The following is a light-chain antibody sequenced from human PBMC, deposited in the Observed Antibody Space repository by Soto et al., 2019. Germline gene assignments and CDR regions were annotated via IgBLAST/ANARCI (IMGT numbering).Light chain of an antibody. CDR1: TSNIGNNY. CDR2: DNN. V-gene: IGLV1-51*01. J-gene: IGLJ2*01. Sequence: QSVLTQPPSVSAAPGQKVTISCSGSTSNIGNNYVSWYQQLPATAPKLLIYDNNKRPSGIPDRFSGSKSGTSATLDITGLQTGDDGDYYCGTWDSSLSAVLFGGGTQLTVL. CDR3: GTWDSSLSAVL.